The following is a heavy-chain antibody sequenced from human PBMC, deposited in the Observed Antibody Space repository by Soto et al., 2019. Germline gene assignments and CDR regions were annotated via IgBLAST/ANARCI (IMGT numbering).Heavy chain of an antibody. V-gene: IGHV1-18*01. D-gene: IGHD3-16*01. Sequence: QVQLVQSGAEVKNRGASVKVSCKASGYRFTSYGIGWVRQAPGQGLEWMGWINAYNGNTNYAQNLQGRVTLTTDTSTSTAYMELRSLRSNDTAVYYCAMVDVYVTPSPQDVWGQGTTVTVSS. CDR1: GYRFTSYG. J-gene: IGHJ6*02. CDR2: INAYNGNT. CDR3: AMVDVYVTPSPQDV.